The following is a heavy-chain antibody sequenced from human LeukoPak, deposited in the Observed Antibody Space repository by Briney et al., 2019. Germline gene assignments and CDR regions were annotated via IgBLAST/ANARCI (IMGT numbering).Heavy chain of an antibody. D-gene: IGHD3-10*01. CDR1: GGSFSNYY. CDR2: INNSGSN. J-gene: IGHJ5*02. CDR3: ARSIRGSARSVWLDP. V-gene: IGHV4-34*01. Sequence: SETLSLTCAVYGGSFSNYYWSWIRQAPGKGLEWIGEINNSGSNNFTPSLKSPVTKSIDTSKNQFTLSLSSVTAADTAVYYCARSIRGSARSVWLDPWGQGTLVIVSS.